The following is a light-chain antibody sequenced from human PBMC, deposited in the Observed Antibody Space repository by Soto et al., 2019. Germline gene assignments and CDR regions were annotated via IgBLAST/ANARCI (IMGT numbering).Light chain of an antibody. CDR1: ESVSSD. CDR3: QQYNNWLIT. CDR2: GAS. Sequence: EIVMTQSPATLSVSPGERATLSCRASESVSSDLAWYQQKPGQAPRLLIYGASTRATGVPVRFSGSGSGTEFTLTISSLQSEDFALYYCQQYNNWLITFGQGTRLETK. V-gene: IGKV3-15*01. J-gene: IGKJ5*01.